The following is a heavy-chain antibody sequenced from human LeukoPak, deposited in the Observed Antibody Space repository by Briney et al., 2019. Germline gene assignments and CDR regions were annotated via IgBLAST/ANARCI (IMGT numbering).Heavy chain of an antibody. J-gene: IGHJ6*03. CDR3: ARASSGWYPYYYYYMDV. Sequence: ASVKVSCKASGYTFTSYYMHWVRQAPGQGLEWMGIINPSGGSTSYAQKFQGRVTMTRDTSTSTVYMELSSLRSEDTAVYYCARASSGWYPYYYYYMDVWGKGTTVTISS. CDR2: INPSGGST. D-gene: IGHD6-19*01. CDR1: GYTFTSYY. V-gene: IGHV1-46*01.